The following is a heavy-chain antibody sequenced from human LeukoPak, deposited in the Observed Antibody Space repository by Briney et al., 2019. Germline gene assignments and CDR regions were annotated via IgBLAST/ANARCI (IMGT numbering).Heavy chain of an antibody. J-gene: IGHJ6*02. Sequence: GGSLRLSCAASGFTFSSYWMSWVRQAPGKGLEWVANIKQDGSEKYYVDSVKGRFTISRDNAKNSLYLQMNSLRAEDTAVYYCARAGCSGGSCYPYYYYYGMDVWGQRTTVTVSS. CDR2: IKQDGSEK. D-gene: IGHD2-15*01. CDR3: ARAGCSGGSCYPYYYYYGMDV. CDR1: GFTFSSYW. V-gene: IGHV3-7*01.